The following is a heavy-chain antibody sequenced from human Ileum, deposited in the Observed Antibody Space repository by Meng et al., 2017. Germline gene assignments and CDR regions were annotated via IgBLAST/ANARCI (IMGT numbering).Heavy chain of an antibody. CDR2: IYQVGST. CDR3: ASSTSGPELNY. CDR1: GGSISSSAYS. Sequence: HLQLQESGSGLVTSSQTLSLTCTVSGGSISSSAYSWPWIRQPPGKGLEWIGYIYQVGSTNYNPSLKSRVTIFVDTSKNQFSLKLTSVTAADTAVYYCASSTSGPELNYWGQGTLVTVSS. D-gene: IGHD2/OR15-2a*01. V-gene: IGHV4-30-2*01. J-gene: IGHJ4*02.